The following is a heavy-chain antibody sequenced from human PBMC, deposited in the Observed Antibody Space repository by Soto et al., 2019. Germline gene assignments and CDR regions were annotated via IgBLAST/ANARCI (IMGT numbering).Heavy chain of an antibody. CDR1: GYTFNDYY. CDR3: ARGRYNWKVGLDV. CDR2: ISAYNGNT. J-gene: IGHJ6*02. Sequence: ASVKVSCKASGYTFNDYYIYWVRQAPGQGLEWMGWISAYNGNTNYAQKLQGRVTMTTDTSTSTAYMELRSLRSDDTAVYYCARGRYNWKVGLDVWGQGTTVTVSS. D-gene: IGHD1-20*01. V-gene: IGHV1-18*04.